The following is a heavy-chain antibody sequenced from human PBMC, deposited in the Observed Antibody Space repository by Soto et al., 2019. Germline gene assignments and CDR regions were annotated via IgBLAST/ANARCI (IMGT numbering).Heavy chain of an antibody. CDR2: IIPIFGTA. Sequence: QVQLVQSGAEVKKPGSSVKVSCKASGGTFSSYAISWVRQAPGQGLEWMGGIIPIFGTANYAQKFQGRVTITADESTSTAYMELSSLRSEDTAVYYCAIDPAGRTNWNYVTSQHFGLDVWGQGPTVNVAS. V-gene: IGHV1-69*12. D-gene: IGHD1-7*01. CDR1: GGTFSSYA. CDR3: AIDPAGRTNWNYVTSQHFGLDV. J-gene: IGHJ6*02.